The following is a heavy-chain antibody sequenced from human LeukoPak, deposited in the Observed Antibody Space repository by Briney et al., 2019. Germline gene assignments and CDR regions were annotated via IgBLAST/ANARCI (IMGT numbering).Heavy chain of an antibody. CDR3: ARGSNYDFWSGYYHYYYYMDV. V-gene: IGHV1-46*01. J-gene: IGHJ6*03. Sequence: ASVKVSCKASGYTFTSYYMHWVRQAPGQGLEWMGIINPSGGSTSYAQKFQGRVTMTRDMSTSTVYMELSSLRSEDTAVYYCARGSNYDFWSGYYHYYYYMDVWGKGTTVTVSS. D-gene: IGHD3-3*01. CDR1: GYTFTSYY. CDR2: INPSGGST.